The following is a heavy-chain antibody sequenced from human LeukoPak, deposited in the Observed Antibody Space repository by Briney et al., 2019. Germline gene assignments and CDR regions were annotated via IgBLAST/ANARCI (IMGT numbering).Heavy chain of an antibody. J-gene: IGHJ6*02. CDR2: ISAYNGNT. CDR3: ARDRGGCSSTSCYNYYYYYYGMDV. V-gene: IGHV1-18*04. CDR1: GYTFTSYG. Sequence: ASVKVSCKASGYTFTSYGISRVRQAPGQGLEWMGWISAYNGNTNYAQKLQGRVTMTTDTSTSTAYMELRSLRSEDTAVYYCARDRGGCSSTSCYNYYYYYYGMDVWGQGTTVTVSS. D-gene: IGHD2-2*02.